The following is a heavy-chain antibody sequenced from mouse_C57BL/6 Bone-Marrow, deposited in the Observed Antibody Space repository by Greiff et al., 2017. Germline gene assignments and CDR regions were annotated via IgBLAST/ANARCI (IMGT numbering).Heavy chain of an antibody. D-gene: IGHD1-1*01. Sequence: VQLKESGAELVKPGASVKLSCKASGYTFTEYTIHWVKQRSGQGLEWIGWFYPGSGSIKYNEKFKDKATLTADKSSSTVYMELSRLTSEDSAVYFCARHGFITTVVADWYFDVWGTGTTVTVSS. CDR2: FYPGSGSI. CDR3: ARHGFITTVVADWYFDV. V-gene: IGHV1-62-2*01. J-gene: IGHJ1*03. CDR1: GYTFTEYT.